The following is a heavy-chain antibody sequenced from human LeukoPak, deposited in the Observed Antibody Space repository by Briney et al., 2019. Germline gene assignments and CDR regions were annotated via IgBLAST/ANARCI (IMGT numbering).Heavy chain of an antibody. CDR2: IYYSGST. V-gene: IGHV4-30-4*08. CDR3: ARDGPPDTIFGVSGFDP. CDR1: GGSISSGDYY. J-gene: IGHJ5*02. D-gene: IGHD3-3*01. Sequence: QTLSLTCTVSGGSISSGDYYWSWIRQPPGTGLEWIGYIYYSGSTYYNPSLKSRVTISVDTSKNQFSLKLSSVTAADTAVYYCARDGPPDTIFGVSGFDPWGQGTLVTVSS.